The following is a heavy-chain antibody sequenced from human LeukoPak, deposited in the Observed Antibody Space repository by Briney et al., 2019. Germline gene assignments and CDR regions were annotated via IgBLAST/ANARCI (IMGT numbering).Heavy chain of an antibody. CDR3: ARSYYDSSGYYYY. CDR2: INHSGST. J-gene: IGHJ4*02. Sequence: PSETLSLTCAVYGGSFSGYYWSWIRQPPGKGLEWIGEINHSGSTNYNPSLKSRVTISVDTSKNQFSLKLSSVTAADTAVYYCARSYYDSSGYYYYWGQGTLVTVSS. D-gene: IGHD3-22*01. V-gene: IGHV4-34*01. CDR1: GGSFSGYY.